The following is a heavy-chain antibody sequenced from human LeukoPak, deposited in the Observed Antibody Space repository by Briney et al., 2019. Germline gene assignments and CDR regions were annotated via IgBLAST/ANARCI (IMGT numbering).Heavy chain of an antibody. CDR1: GFTFGNYG. CDR3: AKGYHYGRDY. CDR2: IRYDGSDE. Sequence: GGSLRLSCAASGFTFGNYGMHWVRQAPGKGLEWVAFIRYDGSDEHYADSVKGRFTISRDNSKSTLFLQMNSLRPEDTAVYYCAKGYHYGRDYWGQGTLVTVSS. D-gene: IGHD5-18*01. J-gene: IGHJ4*02. V-gene: IGHV3-30*02.